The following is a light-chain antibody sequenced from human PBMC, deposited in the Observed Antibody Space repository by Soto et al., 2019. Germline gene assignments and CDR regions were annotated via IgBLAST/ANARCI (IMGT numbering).Light chain of an antibody. J-gene: IGKJ1*01. Sequence: EVLMTQSPATLSVSPGERATLSCRASQSVSGKLAWYQQKPGQAPRLLIYDASTRATGIPARFSGSGSGTEFTLTISSLQSEDFAVYYCQQSNNWTWPFGQGTKVDIX. CDR1: QSVSGK. V-gene: IGKV3-15*01. CDR2: DAS. CDR3: QQSNNWTWP.